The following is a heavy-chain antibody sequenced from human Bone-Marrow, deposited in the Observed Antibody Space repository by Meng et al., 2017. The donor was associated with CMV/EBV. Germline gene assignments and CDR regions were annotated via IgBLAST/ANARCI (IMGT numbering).Heavy chain of an antibody. Sequence: GSLRLSCTVAGGSVSSSLYYWTWLRQPPGKGLEWIGYISYIGITNYSASLKSRVTISVDTSKNQFSLKLSSVTAADSAVYYCARDILEHNAFDMWGQGTMVTVSS. CDR3: ARDILEHNAFDM. CDR2: ISYIGIT. D-gene: IGHD1/OR15-1a*01. J-gene: IGHJ3*02. CDR1: GGSVSSSLYY. V-gene: IGHV4-61*01.